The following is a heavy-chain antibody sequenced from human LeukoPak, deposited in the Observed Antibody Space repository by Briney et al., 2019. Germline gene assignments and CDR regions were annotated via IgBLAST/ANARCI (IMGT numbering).Heavy chain of an antibody. CDR3: ARRFHSYYYDSSGYPPDY. Sequence: GESLKISCKGSGYSFTSYWIGWVRQMPGKGLEWMGIIYPGDSDTRYSPSFQGQVTISADKSISTAYLQWSSLKASDTAMYYCARRFHSYYYDSSGYPPDYWGQGTLVTVSS. D-gene: IGHD3-22*01. J-gene: IGHJ4*02. CDR1: GYSFTSYW. CDR2: IYPGDSDT. V-gene: IGHV5-51*01.